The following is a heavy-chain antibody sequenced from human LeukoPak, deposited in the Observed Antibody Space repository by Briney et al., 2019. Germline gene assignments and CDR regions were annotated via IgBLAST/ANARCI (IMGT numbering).Heavy chain of an antibody. V-gene: IGHV3-23*01. J-gene: IGHJ4*02. CDR3: AKGRSPEPWEPLDY. Sequence: GGSLRLSCAASGFTFSNYAMSWVRQAPGKGLEWVSAISGSGGSTYNADSVKGRFTISRDNFKNTLYLQMNSLRAEDTAVYSCAKGRSPEPWEPLDYWGQGILVTVSS. CDR2: ISGSGGST. D-gene: IGHD1-26*01. CDR1: GFTFSNYA.